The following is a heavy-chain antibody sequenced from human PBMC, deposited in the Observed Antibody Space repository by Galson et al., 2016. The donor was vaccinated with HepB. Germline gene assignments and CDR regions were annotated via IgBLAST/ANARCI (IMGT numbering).Heavy chain of an antibody. Sequence: SVKVSCKASGGTFSSYAISWVRQAPGQGLEWMGGIIPIFGTANYAQKFQGRVTITADESTSAAYMELSSLRSEDTALYYCARSGCNSYLSITWFDPWGQGTLVTVSS. CDR3: ARSGCNSYLSITWFDP. CDR2: IIPIFGTA. D-gene: IGHD4-23*01. J-gene: IGHJ5*02. V-gene: IGHV1-69*13. CDR1: GGTFSSYA.